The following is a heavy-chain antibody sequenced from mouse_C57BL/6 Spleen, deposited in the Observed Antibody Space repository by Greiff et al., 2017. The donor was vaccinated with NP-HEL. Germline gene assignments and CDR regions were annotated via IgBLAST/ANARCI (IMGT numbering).Heavy chain of an antibody. CDR2: INPNNGGT. D-gene: IGHD1-1*01. CDR1: GYTFTDYN. J-gene: IGHJ2*01. V-gene: IGHV1-22*01. Sequence: EVQLQQSGPEPVKPWASVKMSCKASGYTFTDYNMHWVKQSHGKSLEWIGYINPNNGGTSYNQKFKGKATLTVNKSSSTAYMELRSLTSEDSAVYYCAPGYYYGSSWGQGTTLTVSS. CDR3: APGYYYGSS.